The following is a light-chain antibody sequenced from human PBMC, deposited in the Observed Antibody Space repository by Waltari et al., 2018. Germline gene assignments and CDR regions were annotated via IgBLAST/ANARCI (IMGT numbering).Light chain of an antibody. V-gene: IGKV1-39*01. Sequence: DILLTQSPSSLSASVGDRVTITCRAGQSIGTSLNWYQQKPGNAPNLLIYAASRLQSGVPSRFSGSGSGIEFTLTISSLQPEDFATYYCQQSYSSLPITFGQGTRLEIK. CDR2: AAS. CDR3: QQSYSSLPIT. CDR1: QSIGTS. J-gene: IGKJ5*01.